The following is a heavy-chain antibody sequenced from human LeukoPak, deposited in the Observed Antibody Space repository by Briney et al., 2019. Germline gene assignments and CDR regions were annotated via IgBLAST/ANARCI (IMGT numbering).Heavy chain of an antibody. J-gene: IGHJ3*02. Sequence: SVKVSYKASGGTFSSYAISWVRQAPGQGLEWMGGIIPIFGTANYAQKFQGRVTITADKSTSTAYMELSSLRSEDTAVYYCAREVAVSGDAFDIWGQGTMVTVSS. CDR3: AREVAVSGDAFDI. V-gene: IGHV1-69*06. CDR1: GGTFSSYA. CDR2: IIPIFGTA. D-gene: IGHD6-19*01.